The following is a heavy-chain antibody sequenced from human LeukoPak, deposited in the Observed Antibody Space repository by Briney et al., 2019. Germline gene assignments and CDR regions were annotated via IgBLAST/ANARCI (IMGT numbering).Heavy chain of an antibody. CDR2: IDSNSNFM. CDR3: ARASHYDSSGYYFGY. Sequence: TGGSLRLSCAASGFTFGLYSMTWVRQAPGKGLEWVSLIDSNSNFMNYADSVKGRFTISRDNAKNSLYLQMNSLRAEDTALYYCARASHYDSSGYYFGYWGQGTLVTVSS. D-gene: IGHD3-22*01. J-gene: IGHJ4*02. V-gene: IGHV3-21*04. CDR1: GFTFGLYS.